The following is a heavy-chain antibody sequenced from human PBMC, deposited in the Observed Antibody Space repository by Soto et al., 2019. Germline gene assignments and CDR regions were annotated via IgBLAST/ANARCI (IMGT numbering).Heavy chain of an antibody. Sequence: SEARSVTCAGYGGALSGYDWSGIRQPPGKGLEWIGEINPSGSTNYNPSLKSRVNISVDTSKNQFSLKLSSVTAADTAVYYCARLERDDSGWYPYWGQGTLVTVS. V-gene: IGHV4-34*01. CDR2: INPSGST. CDR1: GGALSGYD. D-gene: IGHD6-19*01. J-gene: IGHJ4*02. CDR3: ARLERDDSGWYPY.